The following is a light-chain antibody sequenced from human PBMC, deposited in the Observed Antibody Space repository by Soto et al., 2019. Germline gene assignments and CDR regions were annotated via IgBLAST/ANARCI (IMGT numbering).Light chain of an antibody. Sequence: QSALTQPASVSGSPGQSITISCTGTSSDVGAYNYVSWYQQHPGKAPKLMIYDVNIRPSGVSNRFSGSKSGNTASLTISGLQAADEADYYCTSWTTSTTMKFGGGTKLTVL. CDR2: DVN. CDR3: TSWTTSTTMK. J-gene: IGLJ2*01. V-gene: IGLV2-14*01. CDR1: SSDVGAYNY.